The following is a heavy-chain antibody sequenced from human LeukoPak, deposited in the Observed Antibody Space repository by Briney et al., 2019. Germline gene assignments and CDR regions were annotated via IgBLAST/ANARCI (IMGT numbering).Heavy chain of an antibody. J-gene: IGHJ6*02. CDR1: GFTFSSYA. Sequence: PGGSLRLSCAASGFTFSSYAMSWVRQAPGKGLEWVSVISGSGGSTYYADSVKGRFTISRDNSKNTLYLQMNSLRAEDTAVYYCAKGYYYGSGSYYPFDVRGQGTTVTVSS. CDR3: AKGYYYGSGSYYPFDV. V-gene: IGHV3-23*01. CDR2: ISGSGGST. D-gene: IGHD3-10*01.